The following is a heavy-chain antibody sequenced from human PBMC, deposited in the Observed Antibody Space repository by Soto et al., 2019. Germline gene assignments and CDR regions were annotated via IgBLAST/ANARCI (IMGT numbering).Heavy chain of an antibody. Sequence: GGSLRLSCAASGFTFSDHYMDWVRQAPGKGLEWVGRTRNKANSYTTEYAASVKGRFTISRDDSKNSLYLQMNSLKTEDTAVYSCARGTLWGGYFDYWGQVTLVTVSS. CDR2: TRNKANSYTT. J-gene: IGHJ4*02. CDR3: ARGTLWGGYFDY. V-gene: IGHV3-72*01. CDR1: GFTFSDHY. D-gene: IGHD3-16*01.